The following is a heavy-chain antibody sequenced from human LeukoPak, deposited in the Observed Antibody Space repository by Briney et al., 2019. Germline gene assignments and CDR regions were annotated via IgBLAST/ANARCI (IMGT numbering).Heavy chain of an antibody. CDR3: AKRDTTGFYYFDY. Sequence: GESLRLSCAASGFTFSNYIMSWVRQAPGKGLEWVSSISGSSVTTSYADSLKGRFSISRDNSKNTLYLQMNSLRAEDTAVYYCAKRDTTGFYYFDYWGQGTMVTVSS. CDR2: ISGSSVTT. V-gene: IGHV3-23*01. J-gene: IGHJ4*02. CDR1: GFTFSNYI. D-gene: IGHD3-22*01.